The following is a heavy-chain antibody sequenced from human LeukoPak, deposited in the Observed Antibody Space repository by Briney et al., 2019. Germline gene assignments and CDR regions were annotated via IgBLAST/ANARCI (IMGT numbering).Heavy chain of an antibody. CDR2: IYYSGST. V-gene: IGHV4-59*12. CDR3: ARRRGYSGYYFDY. J-gene: IGHJ4*02. CDR1: GGSISSYY. Sequence: SETLSLTCTVSGGSISSYYWSWLRQPPGKGLEWIGYIYYSGSTNYNPSLKSRVTISVDTSKNQFSLKLSSVTAADTAVYYCARRRGYSGYYFDYWGQGTLVTVSS. D-gene: IGHD5-12*01.